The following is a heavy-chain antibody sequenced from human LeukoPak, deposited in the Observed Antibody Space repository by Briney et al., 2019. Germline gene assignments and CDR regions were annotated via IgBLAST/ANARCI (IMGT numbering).Heavy chain of an antibody. J-gene: IGHJ4*02. CDR2: MDPSGNQT. V-gene: IGHV3-7*01. D-gene: IGHD1-1*01. Sequence: FTSSGSGFTFNGSWMNWVRQAPGKGLEWVANMDPSGNQTRYVDSVKGRFTISKDDPGTSLYLEMHSLRAEDTAIYYCAIWTSGNYWGQGALVTVSS. CDR1: GFTFNGSW. CDR3: AIWTSGNY.